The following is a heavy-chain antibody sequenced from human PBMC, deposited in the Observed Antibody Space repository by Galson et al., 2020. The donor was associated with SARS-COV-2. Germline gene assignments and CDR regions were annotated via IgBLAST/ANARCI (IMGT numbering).Heavy chain of an antibody. D-gene: IGHD5-18*01. CDR1: GFTFSTYA. V-gene: IGHV3-30*04. J-gene: IGHJ4*02. Sequence: QLGESLKISCAASGFTFSTYAIHWVRQAPGKGLEWVAVISYDGSNKYYADSVKGRFTISRDNSKNTLYLQMNSLRAEDTAVYYCARADSYWSHSDYWGQGTLVTVSS. CDR2: ISYDGSNK. CDR3: ARADSYWSHSDY.